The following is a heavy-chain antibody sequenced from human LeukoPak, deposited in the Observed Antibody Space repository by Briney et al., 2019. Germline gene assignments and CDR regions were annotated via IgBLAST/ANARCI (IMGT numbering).Heavy chain of an antibody. CDR3: AIEEGDGYKRVSDC. Sequence: ASVKVSFKAAGGIVSRYAISWGRQAPGHRLEWRGGLITIFVTENYAQKFQGRVTITTDESTSTAYMELSSVRSEDTAVYYCAIEEGDGYKRVSDCWGQGTLVTVSS. D-gene: IGHD5-24*01. CDR2: LITIFVTE. V-gene: IGHV1-69*05. CDR1: GGIVSRYA. J-gene: IGHJ4*02.